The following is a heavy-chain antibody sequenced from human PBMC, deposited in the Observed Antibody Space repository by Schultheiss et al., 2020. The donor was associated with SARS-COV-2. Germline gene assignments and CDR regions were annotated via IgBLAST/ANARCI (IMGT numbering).Heavy chain of an antibody. J-gene: IGHJ1*01. Sequence: GESLKISCAASGFTFSSYAMSWVRQAPGKGLEWVSAISGSGGSTYYADSVKGRFTISRDNSKNTLYLQLNSLRAEDTAVYYCAREWLEVAAPRSPYFQHWGQGILVTVSS. CDR3: AREWLEVAAPRSPYFQH. CDR1: GFTFSSYA. D-gene: IGHD6-19*01. V-gene: IGHV3-23*01. CDR2: ISGSGGST.